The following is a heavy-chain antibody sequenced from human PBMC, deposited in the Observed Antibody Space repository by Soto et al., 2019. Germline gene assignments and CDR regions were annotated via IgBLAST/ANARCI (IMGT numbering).Heavy chain of an antibody. V-gene: IGHV4-30-4*01. CDR2: IYYSGST. D-gene: IGHD3-22*01. CDR3: ARGQYYYDTPGPFDY. CDR1: GGSISSGDYY. Sequence: PSETLSLTCTVSGGSISSGDYYWSWIRQPPGKGLEWIGYIYYSGSTYYNPSLKSRVTISVDTSKNQFSLKLSSVTAADTAVYYCARGQYYYDTPGPFDYWGQGTLVTVSS. J-gene: IGHJ4*02.